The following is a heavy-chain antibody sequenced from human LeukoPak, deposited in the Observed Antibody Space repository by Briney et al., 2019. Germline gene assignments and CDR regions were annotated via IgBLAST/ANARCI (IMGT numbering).Heavy chain of an antibody. V-gene: IGHV4-4*07. CDR1: GGSISNDY. Sequence: SETLSLTCTVSGGSISNDYWIWIRQPAGKGLEWIGRIYSSGSTNYNPSLKSRINMSIDTSKKQFSLQLTSMTAADTGVYYCARGTLRFSDPYAFDIWGPGTMVTVSS. D-gene: IGHD3-3*01. CDR2: IYSSGST. CDR3: ARGTLRFSDPYAFDI. J-gene: IGHJ3*02.